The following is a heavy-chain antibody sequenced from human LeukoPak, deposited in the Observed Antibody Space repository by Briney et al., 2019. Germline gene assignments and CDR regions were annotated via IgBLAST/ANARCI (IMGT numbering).Heavy chain of an antibody. CDR3: TSPSCSSTSCYDYYFDY. V-gene: IGHV3-15*01. CDR1: EFTFSNAW. D-gene: IGHD2-2*01. J-gene: IGHJ4*02. CDR2: IKSKTDGGTT. Sequence: GGSLRLSCAASEFTFSNAWMSWVRQAPGKGLECVGRIKSKTDGGTTDYAAPVKGRFTISRDDSKNTLYLQMNSLKTEDTAVYYCTSPSCSSTSCYDYYFDYWGQGTLVTVSS.